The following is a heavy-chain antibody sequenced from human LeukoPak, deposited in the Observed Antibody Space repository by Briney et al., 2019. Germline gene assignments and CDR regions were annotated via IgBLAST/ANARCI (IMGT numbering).Heavy chain of an antibody. Sequence: GGSLRLSCAASGFTFSSYGMSWVRQAPGKGLEWVSAISGSGGSTYYADSVKGRFTISRDNSKNTLYLQMNSLRAEDTAVYYCAKPHQSSGWYTHAFDIWGQGTMVTVSS. CDR2: ISGSGGST. CDR1: GFTFSSYG. J-gene: IGHJ3*02. CDR3: AKPHQSSGWYTHAFDI. V-gene: IGHV3-23*01. D-gene: IGHD6-19*01.